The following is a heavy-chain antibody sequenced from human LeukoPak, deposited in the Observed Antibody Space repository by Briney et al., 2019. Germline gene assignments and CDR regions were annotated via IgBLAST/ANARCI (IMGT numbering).Heavy chain of an antibody. Sequence: EGSLRLSCAASGFTFSDYYTSWIRQAPGKGLGWISYISSSGSTIYYADSVKGRFTISRDNAKNSLYLQMNSLRAEDTAVYYCARTDGGIPLYYFDYWGQGTLVTVSS. D-gene: IGHD1-26*01. CDR3: ARTDGGIPLYYFDY. J-gene: IGHJ4*02. CDR1: GFTFSDYY. CDR2: ISSSGSTI. V-gene: IGHV3-11*04.